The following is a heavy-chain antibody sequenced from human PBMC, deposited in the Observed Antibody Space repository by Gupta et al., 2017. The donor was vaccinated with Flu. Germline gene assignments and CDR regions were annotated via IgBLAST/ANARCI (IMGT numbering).Heavy chain of an antibody. V-gene: IGHV4-34*01. Sequence: QVQLQQWGAGLLKPSETLSLTCAVYGGSCSGYYWRGFRQPPGKGLEWIGEINHSGSTNYNPSLKSRVTISVDTSKNQFSLKLSSVTAADTAVYYCARGSWPPGNYEAVSYYYGMDVWGQGTTVTVSS. CDR1: GGSCSGYY. CDR3: ARGSWPPGNYEAVSYYYGMDV. CDR2: INHSGST. J-gene: IGHJ6*02. D-gene: IGHD1-7*01.